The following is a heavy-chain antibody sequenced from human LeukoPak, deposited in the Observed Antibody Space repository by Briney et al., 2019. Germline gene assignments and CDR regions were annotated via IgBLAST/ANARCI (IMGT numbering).Heavy chain of an antibody. CDR1: GVSVSNYF. CDR2: IYTTEST. Sequence: PSETLSLTCTVSGVSVSNYFWSWIRQPAGKGLEWIGRIYTTESTNYNPSLKSRVTLSVDTSRNQFSLKLSSVTAADTAVYYCVKDSSGSSVARGWFDPWGQGTLVTVSS. CDR3: VKDSSGSSVARGWFDP. V-gene: IGHV4-4*07. J-gene: IGHJ5*02. D-gene: IGHD3-10*01.